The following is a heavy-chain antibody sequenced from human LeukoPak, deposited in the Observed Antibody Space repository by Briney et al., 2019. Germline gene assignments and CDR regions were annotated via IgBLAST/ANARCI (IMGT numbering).Heavy chain of an antibody. Sequence: SETLSLTCTVSGGCISSDYWGWIRQPPGKGLEWIGYIYYSGSTNYNPSLKSRVTISVDTSKNQFSLKLSSVTAADTAVYYCAINRNYGWFYPWGQGTLVTVSS. V-gene: IGHV4-59*08. CDR3: AINRNYGWFYP. CDR2: IYYSGST. J-gene: IGHJ5*02. CDR1: GGCISSDY. D-gene: IGHD1-7*01.